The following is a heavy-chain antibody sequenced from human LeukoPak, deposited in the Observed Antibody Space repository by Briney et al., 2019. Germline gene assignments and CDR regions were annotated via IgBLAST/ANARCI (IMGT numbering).Heavy chain of an antibody. D-gene: IGHD2-15*01. Sequence: PGGSLRLSCAASGITVSSNYLKWVRQAPGKGLEWISVIYTGGSTYYADSVKGRFTISRDNSKNTLYLQMNSLRAEDTAVYFCAKDRRGGFIVVVLENWGQGNLVTVSS. CDR1: GITVSSNY. J-gene: IGHJ4*02. CDR3: AKDRRGGFIVVVLEN. V-gene: IGHV3-66*01. CDR2: IYTGGST.